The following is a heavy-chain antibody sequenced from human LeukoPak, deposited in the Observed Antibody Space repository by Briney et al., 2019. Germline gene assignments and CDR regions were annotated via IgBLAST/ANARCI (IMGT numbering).Heavy chain of an antibody. J-gene: IGHJ4*02. CDR2: INSEESST. V-gene: IGHV3-74*01. CDR3: ARGLVPGFLDY. CDR1: RFTFSSSW. Sequence: VGSLRLSSAASRFTFSSSWMYWVRQAPGEGLVWVSRINSEESSTTYADSVKGRFTIPRDNAKNTLYLQMNSLRAEDTAVYYCARGLVPGFLDYWGQGTPVTVSS. D-gene: IGHD4-11*01.